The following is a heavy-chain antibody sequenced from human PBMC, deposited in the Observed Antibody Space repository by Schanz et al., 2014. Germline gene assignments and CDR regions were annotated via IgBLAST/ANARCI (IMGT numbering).Heavy chain of an antibody. Sequence: QALLQESGPGLVKPSGTLSLTCSVSGGFINAFYWSWIRQPPGKGLEWLGYVYYTGSTKYKSSLRSRLTMSVDTSKHQFSLRLTVVTAADTAVYYCAGYDFGGNSSGDWGQGVLVIVSS. CDR1: GGFINAFY. J-gene: IGHJ4*02. CDR3: AGYDFGGNSSGD. CDR2: VYYTGST. V-gene: IGHV4-59*03. D-gene: IGHD2-21*02.